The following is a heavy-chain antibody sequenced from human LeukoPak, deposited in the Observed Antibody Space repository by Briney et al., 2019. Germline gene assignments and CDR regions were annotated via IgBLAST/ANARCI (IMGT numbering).Heavy chain of an antibody. CDR3: ARDPQGRYCSSTSCYYYYYYGMDV. CDR2: ISAYNGNT. D-gene: IGHD2-2*01. V-gene: IGHV1-18*01. J-gene: IGHJ6*02. Sequence: ASVKVSCKASGYTFTSYGISWVRQAPGKGLEWMGWISAYNGNTNYAQKLQGRVTMTTDTSTSTAYMELRSLRSDDTAVYYCARDPQGRYCSSTSCYYYYYYGMDVWGQGTTVTVSS. CDR1: GYTFTSYG.